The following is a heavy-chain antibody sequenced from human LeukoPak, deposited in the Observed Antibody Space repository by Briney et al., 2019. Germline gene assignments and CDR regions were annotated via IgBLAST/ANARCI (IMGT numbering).Heavy chain of an antibody. CDR2: ISWNSGSI. D-gene: IGHD2-2*01. V-gene: IGHV3-9*01. J-gene: IGHJ5*02. Sequence: PGGSLRLSCAASGFTFDDYAMHWVRQAPGKGLEWVSGISWNSGSIGYADSVKGRFTISRDNAKNSLYLQMNSLGAEDTALYYCAKDVREDIVVVPAAHNWFDPWGQGTLVTVSS. CDR1: GFTFDDYA. CDR3: AKDVREDIVVVPAAHNWFDP.